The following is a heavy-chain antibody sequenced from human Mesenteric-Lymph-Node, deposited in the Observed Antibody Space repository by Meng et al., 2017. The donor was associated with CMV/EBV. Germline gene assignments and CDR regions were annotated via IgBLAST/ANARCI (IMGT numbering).Heavy chain of an antibody. V-gene: IGHV3-23*01. CDR2: ISGSGGST. Sequence: GGSLRLSCAASGFTFSSYAMSWVRQAPGKGLEWVSAISGSGGSTYYADSVKGRFTISRDNSKNTLYLQMNSLRAEDTAVYYCARVPRLWPTTYFDYWGQGTLVTVSS. J-gene: IGHJ4*02. CDR3: ARVPRLWPTTYFDY. CDR1: GFTFSSYA. D-gene: IGHD4/OR15-4a*01.